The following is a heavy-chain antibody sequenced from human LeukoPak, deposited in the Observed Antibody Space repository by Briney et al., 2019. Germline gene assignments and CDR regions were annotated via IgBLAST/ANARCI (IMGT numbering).Heavy chain of an antibody. J-gene: IGHJ4*02. CDR3: TKGAAGH. CDR1: GFTFSNAW. CDR2: IKSRTDGGTT. Sequence: GGSLRLSCAASGFTFSNAWMSWVRQAPGKGLECVGRIKSRTDGGTTDYAAPVKGKFTISRDDSGNTLYLQMNSLKTEDTAVYYCTKGAAGHWGQGTLVTVSS. D-gene: IGHD6-13*01. V-gene: IGHV3-15*01.